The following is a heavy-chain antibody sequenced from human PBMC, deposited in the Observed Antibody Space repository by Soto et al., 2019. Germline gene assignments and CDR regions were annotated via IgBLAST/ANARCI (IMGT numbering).Heavy chain of an antibody. Sequence: GESLKISWKGSGYSFTSYWIGWVRQMPGKGLEWMGIIYPGDSDTRYSPSFQGQVTISADKSISTAYLQWSSLKASDTAMYYCARQYEAYCVGDCYSHAFLLSGPATIVTVS. CDR3: ARQYEAYCVGDCYSHAFLL. V-gene: IGHV5-51*01. CDR1: GYSFTSYW. J-gene: IGHJ3*01. D-gene: IGHD2-21*02. CDR2: IYPGDSDT.